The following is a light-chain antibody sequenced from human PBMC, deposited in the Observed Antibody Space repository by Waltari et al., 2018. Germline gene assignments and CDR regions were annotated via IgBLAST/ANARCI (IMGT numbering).Light chain of an antibody. V-gene: IGLV3-19*01. CDR1: SLRSYY. CDR3: NSRDRSGQHLAV. CDR2: GKN. J-gene: IGLJ3*02. Sequence: SSELTQDPAVSVALGQTVRITCQGDSLRSYYASWYQQKPGQAPILVFYGKNSRPSGIPYRCSGSRSGSTASLTITGAQAEDEADYHCNSRDRSGQHLAVFGGGTKLTVL.